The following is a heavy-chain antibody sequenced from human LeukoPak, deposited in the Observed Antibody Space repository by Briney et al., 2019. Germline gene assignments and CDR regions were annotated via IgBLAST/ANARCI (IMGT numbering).Heavy chain of an antibody. CDR3: ASSTYDYDSSGYYYNY. D-gene: IGHD3-22*01. V-gene: IGHV3-7*01. J-gene: IGHJ4*02. Sequence: GGSLRLSCAASGFTFSSYWMSWVRQAPGKGLEWVANIKQDGSEKYYVDSVKGRFTISRDNAKNSLYLQMNSLRAEDTAVYYCASSTYDYDSSGYYYNYWGQGTLVTVSS. CDR2: IKQDGSEK. CDR1: GFTFSSYW.